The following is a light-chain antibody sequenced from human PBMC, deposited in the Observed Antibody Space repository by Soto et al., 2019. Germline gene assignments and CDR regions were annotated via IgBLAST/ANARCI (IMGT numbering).Light chain of an antibody. CDR1: QSVSSN. CDR3: QQYNNWPPGKFT. Sequence: EIVMTQSPATLSVSPGERATLSCRASQSVSSNLAWYQQTPGQAPRLLIYGASTRATGIPARFSGSGSGTEFTLTISSLQSEDFAVYYCQQYNNWPPGKFTFGPGTKVDIK. J-gene: IGKJ3*01. CDR2: GAS. V-gene: IGKV3-15*01.